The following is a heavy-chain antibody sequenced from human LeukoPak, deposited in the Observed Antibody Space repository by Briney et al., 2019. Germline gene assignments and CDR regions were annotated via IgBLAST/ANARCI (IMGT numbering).Heavy chain of an antibody. CDR2: IYSGGNT. J-gene: IGHJ6*02. CDR3: ARASSDLENYYYYGMDV. D-gene: IGHD1-1*01. Sequence: GGSLRLSCAASGFTVSSNYMSWVRQAPGKGLEWVSDIYSGGNTYYADSVKGRFTISRDNSKNTLYLQMNSLRAEDTAVYYCARASSDLENYYYYGMDVWGQGTTVTVSS. V-gene: IGHV3-53*01. CDR1: GFTVSSNY.